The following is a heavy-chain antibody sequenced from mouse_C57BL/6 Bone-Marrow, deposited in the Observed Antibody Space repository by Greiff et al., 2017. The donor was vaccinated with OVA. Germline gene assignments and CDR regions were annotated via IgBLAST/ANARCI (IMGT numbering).Heavy chain of an antibody. CDR2: IHPNSGST. V-gene: IGHV1-64*01. CDR1: GYTFTSYW. J-gene: IGHJ1*03. D-gene: IGHD1-1*01. Sequence: VQLQQSGAELVKPGASVKLSCKASGYTFTSYWMHWVKQRPGQGLEWIGMIHPNSGSTNYNEKFKSKATLTVDKSSSTAYMQLSSLTSEDSAVYYCARVTTVVATLNWYFDVWGTGTTVTVSS. CDR3: ARVTTVVATLNWYFDV.